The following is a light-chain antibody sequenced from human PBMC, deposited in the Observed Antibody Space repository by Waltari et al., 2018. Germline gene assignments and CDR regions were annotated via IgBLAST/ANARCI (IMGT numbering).Light chain of an antibody. CDR3: QQSGTFPPT. Sequence: DIRMTQSPSSVSASVGDRVTITCRASQDISTWLAWYQQKPGKVPRILIYHASGSQSGVPSRFSGSGSGTDFTLTISSLQPEDFATYSCQQSGTFPPTFGPGTKVEI. J-gene: IGKJ1*01. V-gene: IGKV1-12*01. CDR1: QDISTW. CDR2: HAS.